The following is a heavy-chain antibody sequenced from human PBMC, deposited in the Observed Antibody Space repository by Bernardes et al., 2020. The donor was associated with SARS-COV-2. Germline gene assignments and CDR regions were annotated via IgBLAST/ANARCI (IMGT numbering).Heavy chain of an antibody. J-gene: IGHJ3*02. V-gene: IGHV3-74*01. D-gene: IGHD6-19*01. CDR2: IHSDGSGT. CDR1: GFTFSSYW. Sequence: GGSLRLSCAASGFTFSSYWMHWVRQAPGKGLVWVSRIHSDGSGTKYADSVKGRFTISRDNAKNTLYLQMNSLRADDTAVYYCARGLSSGWTPVGFDIWGQGTMVTVSS. CDR3: ARGLSSGWTPVGFDI.